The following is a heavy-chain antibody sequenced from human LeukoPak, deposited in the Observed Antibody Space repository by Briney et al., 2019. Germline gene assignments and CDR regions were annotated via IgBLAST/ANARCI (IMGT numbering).Heavy chain of an antibody. J-gene: IGHJ6*02. Sequence: ASVKVSCKASGYTFPGYYMHWVRQAPGQGLEWMGWINPNSGGTNYAQKFQGRVIMTRDTSISTAYMELSRLRSDDTAVYYCARERVATTKAIYGMDVWGQGTTVTVSS. V-gene: IGHV1-2*02. CDR2: INPNSGGT. CDR1: GYTFPGYY. D-gene: IGHD5-12*01. CDR3: ARERVATTKAIYGMDV.